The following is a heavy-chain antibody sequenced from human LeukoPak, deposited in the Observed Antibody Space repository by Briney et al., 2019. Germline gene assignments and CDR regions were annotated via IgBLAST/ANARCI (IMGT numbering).Heavy chain of an antibody. CDR1: GGSISSYY. D-gene: IGHD6-13*01. J-gene: IGHJ4*02. Sequence: PSETLSLTCTVSGGSISSYYWSWIRQPPGKGLEWIGYIYYSGSTNYNPSLKSRVTISVDTSKNKFSLKLSSVTAADTAVYYCARVSSSWSYYFDYWGQGTLVTVSS. V-gene: IGHV4-59*01. CDR3: ARVSSSWSYYFDY. CDR2: IYYSGST.